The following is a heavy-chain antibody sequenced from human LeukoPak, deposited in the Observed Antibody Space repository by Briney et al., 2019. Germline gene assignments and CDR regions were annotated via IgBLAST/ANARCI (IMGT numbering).Heavy chain of an antibody. J-gene: IGHJ4*02. V-gene: IGHV3-23*01. CDR1: GFTFSSYA. Sequence: GGSLRLSCAASGFTFSSYAMSWVRQAPGKGLEWVSGFSVSDQTTYYADSVKGRFTISRDNAKNTLYLEINSLRAEDTAVYYCAKESSSGWYYFDYWGQGTLVTVSS. CDR3: AKESSSGWYYFDY. CDR2: FSVSDQTT. D-gene: IGHD6-19*01.